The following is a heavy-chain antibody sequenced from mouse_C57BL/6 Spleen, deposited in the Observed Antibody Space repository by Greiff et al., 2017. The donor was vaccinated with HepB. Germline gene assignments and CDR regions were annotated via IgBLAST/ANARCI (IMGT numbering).Heavy chain of an antibody. J-gene: IGHJ2*01. CDR2: IDPSDSET. Sequence: VQLQQPGAELVRPGSSVKLSCKASGYTFTSYWMHWVKQRPIQGLEWIGNIDPSDSETHYNQKFKDKATLTVDKSSSTAYMQLSSLTSEDSAVYYCARLRGNYHYFDYWGQGTTLTVSS. V-gene: IGHV1-52*01. D-gene: IGHD2-1*01. CDR3: ARLRGNYHYFDY. CDR1: GYTFTSYW.